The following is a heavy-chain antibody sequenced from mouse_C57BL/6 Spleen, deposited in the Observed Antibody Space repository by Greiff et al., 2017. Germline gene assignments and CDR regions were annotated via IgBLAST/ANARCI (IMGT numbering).Heavy chain of an antibody. J-gene: IGHJ4*01. CDR1: GYTFTSYW. V-gene: IGHV1-69*01. CDR3: ARKVARGYAMDH. CDR2: IDPSDSYT. Sequence: QVQLKQPGAELVMPGASVKLSCKASGYTFTSYWMHWVKQRPGQGLEWIGEIDPSDSYTNYNQKFKGKSTLTVDKSSSTAYMQLSSLTSEDSAVFYCARKVARGYAMDHWGQGTSVTVPS. D-gene: IGHD1-1*01.